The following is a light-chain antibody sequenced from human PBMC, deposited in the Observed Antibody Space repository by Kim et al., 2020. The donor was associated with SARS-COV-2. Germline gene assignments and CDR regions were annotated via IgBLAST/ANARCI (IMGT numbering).Light chain of an antibody. V-gene: IGKV1-5*03. J-gene: IGKJ2*01. Sequence: DIQMTQSPSTLSASVGDRVTITCRASQTISSWLAWYQQKPGKAPNLLIYKASNLQSGVPSRFGGSGSGTEFTLTINTLQPDDFATYYCQQYDSYPSTFGQGTKL. CDR2: KAS. CDR1: QTISSW. CDR3: QQYDSYPST.